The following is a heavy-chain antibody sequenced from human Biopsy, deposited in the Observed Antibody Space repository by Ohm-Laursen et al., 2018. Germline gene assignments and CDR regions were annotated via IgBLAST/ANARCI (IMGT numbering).Heavy chain of an antibody. D-gene: IGHD3-3*01. V-gene: IGHV4-61*08. CDR1: GGSIGGSGDY. Sequence: SDTLSLTCTVSGGSIGGSGDYWSWIRQPPGKGLEWICYIFDTGTTNYNPSLRGRVAMSVDTSKNQFSLQLTSVTAADTAMFFCARLFRLDDYWNDDPPDGFDVWGQGTMVTVSS. CDR2: IFDTGTT. J-gene: IGHJ3*01. CDR3: ARLFRLDDYWNDDPPDGFDV.